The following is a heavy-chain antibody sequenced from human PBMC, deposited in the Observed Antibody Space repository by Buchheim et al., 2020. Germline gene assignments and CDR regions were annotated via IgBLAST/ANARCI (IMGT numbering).Heavy chain of an antibody. CDR1: GFTFSSYG. J-gene: IGHJ6*02. CDR3: ARDPRYYDLWSGYSTNYYYYGMDV. Sequence: QVQLVESGGGVVQPGRSLRLSCAASGFTFSSYGMHWVRQAPGKGLEWVAVIWYDGSNKYYADSVKGRFTISRDNSKNTLYLPMNSLRAEDTAVYYCARDPRYYDLWSGYSTNYYYYGMDVWGQGTT. CDR2: IWYDGSNK. D-gene: IGHD3-3*01. V-gene: IGHV3-33*01.